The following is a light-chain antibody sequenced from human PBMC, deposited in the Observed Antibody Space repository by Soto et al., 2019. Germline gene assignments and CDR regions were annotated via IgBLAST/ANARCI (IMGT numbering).Light chain of an antibody. J-gene: IGLJ2*01. CDR2: DVG. V-gene: IGLV2-14*01. CDR1: SSDVGGYHY. Sequence: QSALTQPASVSGSPGQSITISCTGTSSDVGGYHYVSWYQQHPGKAPKLMIYDVGNRPSGVSNRFSGSKSGNTASLTISGLQAEDEADYYCSSYTSSSTLVVFGGGTKVTVL. CDR3: SSYTSSSTLVV.